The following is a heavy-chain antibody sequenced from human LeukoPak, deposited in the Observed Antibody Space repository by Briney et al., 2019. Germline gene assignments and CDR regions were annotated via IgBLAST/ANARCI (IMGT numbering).Heavy chain of an antibody. V-gene: IGHV3-30*01. CDR2: ILYDGSNK. CDR3: ARGSKYTSSWSRNKWFDP. D-gene: IGHD6-13*01. Sequence: GGSLRLSCAASGFTFSSYAMHWVRQAPGKGLEWVAVILYDGSNKYYADSVKGRFTISRDNSKNTLYLQMNSLRAEDTAVYYCARGSKYTSSWSRNKWFDPWGQGTLVTVSS. J-gene: IGHJ5*02. CDR1: GFTFSSYA.